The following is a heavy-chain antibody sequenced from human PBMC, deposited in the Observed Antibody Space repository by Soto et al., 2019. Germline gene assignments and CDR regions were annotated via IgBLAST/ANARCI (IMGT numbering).Heavy chain of an antibody. CDR1: GGSFSGYY. CDR3: AVDRIYGMDV. CDR2: INHSGST. V-gene: IGHV4-34*01. J-gene: IGHJ6*02. Sequence: SETLSLTCAVYGGSFSGYYWSWIRQPPGKGMEWIGEINHSGSTNYNPSLKSRVTISVDTSKNQFSLKLSSVTAADTAVYYCAVDRIYGMDVWGQGTTVTLSS.